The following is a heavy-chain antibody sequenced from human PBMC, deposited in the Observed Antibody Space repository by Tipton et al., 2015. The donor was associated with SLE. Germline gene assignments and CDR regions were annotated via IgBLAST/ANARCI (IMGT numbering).Heavy chain of an antibody. V-gene: IGHV3-48*04. Sequence: SLRLSCAASGFIFSRYIMHWVRQAPGKGLEWVSYISSSGSTIYYADSVKGRFTISRDNAKNSLYLQMNSLRSDDTAVYYCAKDVWAEGGDPRGAFDIWGQGTLVTVSS. CDR3: AKDVWAEGGDPRGAFDI. D-gene: IGHD2-21*02. CDR2: ISSSGSTI. J-gene: IGHJ3*02. CDR1: GFIFSRYI.